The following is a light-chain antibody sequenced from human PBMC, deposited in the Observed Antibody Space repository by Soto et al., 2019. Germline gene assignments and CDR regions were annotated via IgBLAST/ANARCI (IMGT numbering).Light chain of an antibody. CDR1: QSVSSN. CDR3: QQYNNWPPWT. J-gene: IGKJ1*01. CDR2: GAS. Sequence: EVVMTQSPAILSVSPGERATLSCRASQSVSSNLAWYQQKPGQAPRLLIYGASTRATGVPARFSGGGSGTEFTLTISSLQSEDFAVYYCQQYNNWPPWTFGQGTRWIS. V-gene: IGKV3-15*01.